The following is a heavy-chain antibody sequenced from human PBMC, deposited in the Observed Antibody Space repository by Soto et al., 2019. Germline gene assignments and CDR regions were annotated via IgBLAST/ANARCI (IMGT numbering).Heavy chain of an antibody. CDR1: GFTFSSYG. J-gene: IGHJ4*02. CDR2: IWYDGSNK. CDR3: ARDWGYGDYSFFEY. V-gene: IGHV3-33*01. D-gene: IGHD4-17*01. Sequence: QVQLVESGGGVVQPGRSLRLSCAASGFTFSSYGMHWVRQAPGKGLEWVAAIWYDGSNKYYGDSVKGRFTISRDNSKNTLYLQMNSLRAEDAAVYYCARDWGYGDYSFFEYWGQGTLVTVSS.